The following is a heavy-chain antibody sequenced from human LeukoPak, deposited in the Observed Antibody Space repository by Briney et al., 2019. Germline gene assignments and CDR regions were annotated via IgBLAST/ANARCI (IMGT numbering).Heavy chain of an antibody. Sequence: SETLSLTCTVSGGSIRSSTDYWDWIRQPPGKELEWIGSIYYSGSTYYNPSLKSRVTISVDTSKNQFSVKLSSVTAADTAVYYCARSIRGYSSGWYYFDYWGQGTLITVSS. CDR2: IYYSGST. V-gene: IGHV4-39*07. CDR1: GGSIRSSTDY. J-gene: IGHJ4*02. CDR3: ARSIRGYSSGWYYFDY. D-gene: IGHD6-19*01.